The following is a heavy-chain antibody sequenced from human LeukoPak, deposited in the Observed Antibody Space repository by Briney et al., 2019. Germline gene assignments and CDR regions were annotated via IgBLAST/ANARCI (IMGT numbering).Heavy chain of an antibody. Sequence: GGSLRLSCAASGFTFSDYYMSWIRQAPGKGLEWVSYISSSGSTIYYADSVKGRFTISRDNANNSLYLQMNSLRGEDTAVYYCARGYYDFWSGPSDVCDIWGQGTMVTVSS. CDR3: ARGYYDFWSGPSDVCDI. D-gene: IGHD3-3*01. J-gene: IGHJ3*02. CDR2: ISSSGSTI. V-gene: IGHV3-11*01. CDR1: GFTFSDYY.